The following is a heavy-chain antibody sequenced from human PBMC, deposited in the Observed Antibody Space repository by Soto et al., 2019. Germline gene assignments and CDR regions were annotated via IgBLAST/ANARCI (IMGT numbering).Heavy chain of an antibody. CDR3: AKVVRYYYYYGMDV. Sequence: GGSLRLSCAASGFTFSSYGMHCVRQAPGKGLEWVAVISYDGSNKYYADSVKGRFTISRDNSKNTLYLQMNSLRAEDTAVYYCAKVVRYYYYYGMDVWGQGTTVTVSS. V-gene: IGHV3-30*18. CDR2: ISYDGSNK. J-gene: IGHJ6*02. CDR1: GFTFSSYG.